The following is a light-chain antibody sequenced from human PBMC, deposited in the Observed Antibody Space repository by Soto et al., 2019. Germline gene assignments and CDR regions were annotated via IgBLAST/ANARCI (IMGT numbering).Light chain of an antibody. V-gene: IGKV1-12*01. Sequence: DIQMTQSPSSVSASVGDRVTMTCRASQGVSRWLAWYQQKPGQAPKLLIYLVSNLADGVPSRFSGSASGTNFTLTITSLQPEDFATYYCQQTISFPLTFGPGTKVD. CDR2: LVS. CDR3: QQTISFPLT. CDR1: QGVSRW. J-gene: IGKJ3*01.